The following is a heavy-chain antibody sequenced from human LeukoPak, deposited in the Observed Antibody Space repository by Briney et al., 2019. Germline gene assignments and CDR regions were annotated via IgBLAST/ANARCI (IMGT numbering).Heavy chain of an antibody. CDR3: ARHSPDYAPVDY. J-gene: IGHJ4*02. CDR2: IYSGDSDT. V-gene: IGHV5-51*01. D-gene: IGHD4-17*01. Sequence: GESLKISCKGSGYSFTSYWLGWVRQVPGKGLELMGIIYSGDSDTRYSPSFQGQVTISADKSISTAYLQWSSLKASDTAMYDCARHSPDYAPVDYWGQGTLVTVSS. CDR1: GYSFTSYW.